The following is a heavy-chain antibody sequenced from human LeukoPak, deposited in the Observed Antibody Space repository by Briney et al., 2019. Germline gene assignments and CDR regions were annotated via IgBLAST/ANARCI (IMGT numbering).Heavy chain of an antibody. CDR3: AKGRGSSWPHGFDY. J-gene: IGHJ4*02. D-gene: IGHD6-13*01. CDR1: GFTFSSYA. V-gene: IGHV3-23*01. Sequence: GGSLRLSCAASGFTFSSYAMSRVRQAPGKGLEWVSAISGSGGSTYYADPVKGRFTISRDNSKNTLYLQMNSLRAEDTAVYYCAKGRGSSWPHGFDYWGQGTLVTVSS. CDR2: ISGSGGST.